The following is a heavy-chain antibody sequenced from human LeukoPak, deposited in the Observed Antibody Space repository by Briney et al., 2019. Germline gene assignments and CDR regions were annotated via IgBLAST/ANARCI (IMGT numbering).Heavy chain of an antibody. CDR2: ISSSSSYI. CDR1: GFTFSSYS. Sequence: KAGGSLRLSCAASGFTFSSYSMNWVRQAPGKGLEWVSSISSSSSYIYYADSVKGRFTISRDNAKNSLYLQMNSLGADDTAVYYCAKSQGSGRDAFDIWGQGTMVTVSS. CDR3: AKSQGSGRDAFDI. V-gene: IGHV3-21*01. J-gene: IGHJ3*02. D-gene: IGHD6-19*01.